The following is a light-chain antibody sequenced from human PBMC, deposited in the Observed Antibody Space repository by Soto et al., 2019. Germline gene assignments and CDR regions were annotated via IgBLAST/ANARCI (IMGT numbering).Light chain of an antibody. V-gene: IGKV1-5*01. CDR2: DAH. J-gene: IGKJ2*01. Sequence: DIQMTQSPSTLSASVGDRVTITCRASQSVSRWLAWYQQKPGKAPRLLIYDAHKLESGVPSRFSGSGSGAEFTLTINCLQPDIFATYYCQQFSAFGQGTRLEIK. CDR1: QSVSRW. CDR3: QQFSA.